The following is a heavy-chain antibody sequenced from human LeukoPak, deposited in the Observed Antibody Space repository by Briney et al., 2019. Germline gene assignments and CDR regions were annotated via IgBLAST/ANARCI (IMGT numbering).Heavy chain of an antibody. J-gene: IGHJ3*02. CDR1: GGSISSYY. CDR3: ARESSGTVVMPDAFDI. Sequence: SETLSLTCTVSGGSISSYYWSWIRQPPGKGLEWIGYIYYSGSTNYNPSLKSRVTISVDTSKNQFSLKLSSATAADTAVYYCARESSGTVVMPDAFDIWGQGTMVTVSS. D-gene: IGHD4-23*01. CDR2: IYYSGST. V-gene: IGHV4-59*01.